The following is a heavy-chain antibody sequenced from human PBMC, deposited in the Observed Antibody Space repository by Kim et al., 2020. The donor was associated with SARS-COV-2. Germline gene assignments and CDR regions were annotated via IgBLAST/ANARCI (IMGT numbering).Heavy chain of an antibody. Sequence: NDNPSRKSRVTISVDTSKTPFSLKLSSVTAAATAVYYCASEKQLDGVFDYWGQGTLVTVSS. D-gene: IGHD6-13*01. V-gene: IGHV4-59*01. CDR3: ASEKQLDGVFDY. J-gene: IGHJ4*02.